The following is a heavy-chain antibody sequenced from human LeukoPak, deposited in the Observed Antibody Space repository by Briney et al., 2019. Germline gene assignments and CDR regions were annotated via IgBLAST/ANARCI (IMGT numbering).Heavy chain of an antibody. CDR3: ARADLDYYYYMDV. CDR1: GYTFTGYY. CDR2: INPNSGGT. Sequence: GASVKVSCKASGYTFTGYYMHWVRQAPGQGLEWMGWINPNSGGTNYAQKFQGRVTMTRDTSISTAYMELSRLRSDDTAVYYCARADLDYYYYMDVWGKGTTVTVSS. J-gene: IGHJ6*03. V-gene: IGHV1-2*02.